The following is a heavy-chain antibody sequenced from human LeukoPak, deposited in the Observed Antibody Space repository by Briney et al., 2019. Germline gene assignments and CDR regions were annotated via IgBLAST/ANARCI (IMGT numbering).Heavy chain of an antibody. CDR3: ARVWQDYSNADY. Sequence: PGGSLRLSCAASGFTFSSFNMNWVRQAPGKGPEWVSYISRSSAYIHYADSVRGRFAIPRDNAKNSLYLQMNSLRAEDTAIYYCARVWQDYSNADYWGQGTLVTVSP. CDR2: ISRSSAYI. D-gene: IGHD4-11*01. CDR1: GFTFSSFN. J-gene: IGHJ4*02. V-gene: IGHV3-21*05.